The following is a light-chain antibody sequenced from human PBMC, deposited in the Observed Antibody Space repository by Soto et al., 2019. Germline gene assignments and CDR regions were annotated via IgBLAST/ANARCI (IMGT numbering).Light chain of an antibody. CDR3: QQRSNWPQIT. CDR1: QRVSSN. J-gene: IGKJ5*01. V-gene: IGKV3-11*01. CDR2: DAS. Sequence: ELLMPQSPATLSVSPWERVTLSCRASQRVSSNVAWYQQKPGQAPRLLIYDASNRATGIPARFSGSGSGTDFTLTISSLEPEDFAVYYCQQRSNWPQITFGQGTRLEIK.